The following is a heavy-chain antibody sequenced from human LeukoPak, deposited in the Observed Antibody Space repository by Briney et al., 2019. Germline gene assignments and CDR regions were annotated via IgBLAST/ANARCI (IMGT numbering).Heavy chain of an antibody. CDR3: ARVDGSCSGGSCPSGNWFDP. D-gene: IGHD2-15*01. CDR1: GGSISSYY. V-gene: IGHV4-59*08. Sequence: PSETLSLTCTVSGGSISSYYWSWIRQPPGKGLKWIGNIYYSGYTTYSPSLRSRVTISVDTSKNQFSLKLNSVTAADTAVYYCARVDGSCSGGSCPSGNWFDPWGQGTLVTVSS. CDR2: IYYSGYT. J-gene: IGHJ5*02.